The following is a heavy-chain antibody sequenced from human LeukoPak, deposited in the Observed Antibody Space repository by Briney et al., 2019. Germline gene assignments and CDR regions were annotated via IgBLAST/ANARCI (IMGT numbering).Heavy chain of an antibody. Sequence: GGSLRLSCAASGFTFDDYAMHWVRQAPGKGLEWVSGIRWNSGSIGYADSVKGRFTISRDNAKNSLYLQMNSLRAEDTALYYCAKDLGYGSRWQGFDYWGQGTLVTVSS. J-gene: IGHJ4*02. CDR2: IRWNSGSI. V-gene: IGHV3-9*01. CDR1: GFTFDDYA. D-gene: IGHD6-13*01. CDR3: AKDLGYGSRWQGFDY.